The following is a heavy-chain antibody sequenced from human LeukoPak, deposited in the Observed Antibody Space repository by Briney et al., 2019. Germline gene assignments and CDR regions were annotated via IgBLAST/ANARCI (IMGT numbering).Heavy chain of an antibody. CDR1: GFTFSSYA. D-gene: IGHD3-16*01. CDR3: AKRVGGVNNFDY. V-gene: IGHV3-23*01. Sequence: GGSLRLSCAASGFTFSSYAMSWVRQAPGKGLEWVSTISVGGGSTYYADSVKGRFTISRDNSKNMLYLQMNSLRAEDTAVYYCAKRVGGVNNFDYWGQGTLVTVSS. J-gene: IGHJ4*02. CDR2: ISVGGGST.